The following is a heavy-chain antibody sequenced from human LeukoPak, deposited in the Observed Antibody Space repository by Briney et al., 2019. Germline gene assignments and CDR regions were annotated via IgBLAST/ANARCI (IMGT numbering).Heavy chain of an antibody. D-gene: IGHD3-22*01. CDR3: ARDHRYYDSSGLGHY. CDR1: GYTLTNYA. Sequence: ASVKVSCKASGYTLTNYAMNWVRQAPGQGPEWMGWINTNTGNPTYAQGFTGRFVFSLDTSVSTAYLQISSLKAEDTAVYYCARDHRYYDSSGLGHYWGQGTLVTVSS. J-gene: IGHJ4*02. CDR2: INTNTGNP. V-gene: IGHV7-4-1*02.